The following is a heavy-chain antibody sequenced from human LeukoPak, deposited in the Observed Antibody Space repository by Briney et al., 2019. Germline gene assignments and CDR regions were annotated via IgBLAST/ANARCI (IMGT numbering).Heavy chain of an antibody. J-gene: IGHJ4*02. Sequence: GGSLRLSCAASGFTFSSFAMTWVRQAPGKGLGWVSGFDGNGPNTYYADSVKGRWTISRDNSRNTLYLEMNSLKPEDTAIYYCAKPRTTGLGWAQFDYWGQGSLVTVSS. CDR2: FDGNGPNT. V-gene: IGHV3-23*01. CDR1: GFTFSSFA. CDR3: AKPRTTGLGWAQFDY. D-gene: IGHD2-8*02.